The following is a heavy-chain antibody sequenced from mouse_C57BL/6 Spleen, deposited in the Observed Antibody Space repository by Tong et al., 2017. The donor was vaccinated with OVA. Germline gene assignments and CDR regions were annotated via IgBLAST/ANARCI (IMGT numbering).Heavy chain of an antibody. Sequence: EVQLQESGGGVVQANGLLKLSVSASGFTFNTYAMHWVRQAPGKGLEWVARIRSKSSNYATYYADSVKDRFTISRDDSQSMLYLQMNNLKTEDTDMYYCLRDRHYGRSWRIHAMQHRGQGASDPVAS. CDR3: LRDRHYGRSWRIHAMQH. CDR2: IRSKSSNYAT. V-gene: IGHV10-3*01. D-gene: IGHD1-1*01. J-gene: IGHJ4*01. CDR1: GFTFNTYA.